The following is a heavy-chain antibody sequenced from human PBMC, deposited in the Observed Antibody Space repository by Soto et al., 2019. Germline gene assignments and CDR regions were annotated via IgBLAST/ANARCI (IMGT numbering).Heavy chain of an antibody. CDR3: AREIPQNGPAFDY. D-gene: IGHD2-2*01. Sequence: EVQLVESGGGLAQPGGSLRLSCAASGFIFSSYEMNWVRQAPGKGLEWVSYISGSGSATFYADSVKGRFTISKDNAKNSLYLLMNSLRVEDTAVYYCAREIPQNGPAFDYWGQGTLVTVSS. CDR2: ISGSGSAT. J-gene: IGHJ4*02. CDR1: GFIFSSYE. V-gene: IGHV3-48*03.